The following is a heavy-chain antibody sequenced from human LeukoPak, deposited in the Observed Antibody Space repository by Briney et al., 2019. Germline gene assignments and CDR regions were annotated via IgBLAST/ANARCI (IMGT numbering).Heavy chain of an antibody. CDR1: GFTFSTYA. Sequence: GASLRLSCAASGFTFSTYAMSWVRQAPGKGLQWVSRINDGGGGTSYADSVKGRFTISRDNSKNTLYLQMDSLRAEDTALYHCAKEGCSATSCYINYWGQGTLVTVSS. CDR3: AKEGCSATSCYINY. V-gene: IGHV3-23*01. J-gene: IGHJ4*02. CDR2: INDGGGGT. D-gene: IGHD2-2*02.